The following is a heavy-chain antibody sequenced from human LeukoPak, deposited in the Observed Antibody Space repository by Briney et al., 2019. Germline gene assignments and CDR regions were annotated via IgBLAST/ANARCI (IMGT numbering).Heavy chain of an antibody. CDR2: IYHSGST. J-gene: IGHJ4*02. V-gene: IGHV4-39*07. D-gene: IGHD6-13*01. Sequence: SETLSLTCTVSGGSISSSSYYWGWIRQPPGKGLEWIGSIYHSGSTYYNPSLKSRVTISVDTSKNQFSLRLRSVTAADTAVYYCARDEGSSWLLDYWGQGTLVTVSS. CDR1: GGSISSSSYY. CDR3: ARDEGSSWLLDY.